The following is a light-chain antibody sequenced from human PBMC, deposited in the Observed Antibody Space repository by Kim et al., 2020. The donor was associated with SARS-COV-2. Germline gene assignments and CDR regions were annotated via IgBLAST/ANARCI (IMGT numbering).Light chain of an antibody. V-gene: IGKV3-15*01. Sequence: VSPGEGATLSCRASQSISSNLAWFQHQPGQTPRLLIYGASTRAPGIPTSFSGSGSGTEFTLTISSLQSEDFAVYYCQHYYNWPHTFGQGTKVDIK. CDR3: QHYYNWPHT. CDR2: GAS. CDR1: QSISSN. J-gene: IGKJ2*01.